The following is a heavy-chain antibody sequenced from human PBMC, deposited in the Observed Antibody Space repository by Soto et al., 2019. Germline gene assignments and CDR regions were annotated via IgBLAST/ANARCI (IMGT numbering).Heavy chain of an antibody. Sequence: QVQLHESGPGLVKPSETLSLTCTVSGGSITSFFWNWIRQPPGKGLEWIGNLYSGSTKYSPSLKSRVTISADTPKNQFSLSLRSVTAADTAVYYCARIEAATTSWGQGILVTVSS. D-gene: IGHD6-13*01. CDR1: GGSITSFF. CDR3: ARIEAATTS. V-gene: IGHV4-59*08. CDR2: NLYSGST. J-gene: IGHJ5*02.